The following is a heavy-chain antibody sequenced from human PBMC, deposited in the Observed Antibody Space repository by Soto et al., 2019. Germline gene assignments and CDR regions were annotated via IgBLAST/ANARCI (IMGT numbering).Heavy chain of an antibody. D-gene: IGHD1-7*01. J-gene: IGHJ6*02. CDR2: TYYRSKWYN. Sequence: SQTLSLTCAISGDSVSSNSAAWNWIRQSPSRGLEWLGGTYYRSKWYNDYAVSVKSRITINPDTSKNQFSLQLNSVTPEDTAVYYCARIWKLELGYYYGMDVWGQGTTVTVSS. CDR3: ARIWKLELGYYYGMDV. CDR1: GDSVSSNSAA. V-gene: IGHV6-1*01.